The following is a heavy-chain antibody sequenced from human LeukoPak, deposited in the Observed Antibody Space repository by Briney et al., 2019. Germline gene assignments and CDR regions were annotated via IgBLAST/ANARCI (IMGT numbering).Heavy chain of an antibody. D-gene: IGHD6-6*01. CDR2: ISAYNGNT. V-gene: IGHV1-18*01. J-gene: IGHJ4*02. CDR3: ARGRSPYSSSTQSSFDY. Sequence: ASVKVSRKASGYTFTSYGISWVRQAPGQGLEWMGWISAYNGNTNYAQKLQGRVTMTTDTSTSTAYMELRSLRSDDTAVYYCARGRSPYSSSTQSSFDYWGQGTLVTVSS. CDR1: GYTFTSYG.